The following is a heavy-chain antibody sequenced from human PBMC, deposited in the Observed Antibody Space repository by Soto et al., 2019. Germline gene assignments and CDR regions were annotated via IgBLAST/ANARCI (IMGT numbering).Heavy chain of an antibody. Sequence: EVQLVESGGGLVKPGDSLRLSCAASGLKFSDAWMNWVRQAPGKGLEWVGRIKSKGGGETKGYAAPVKGRFAISRDDSRDTLYLQMNSLKIEDTAVYYCAWDNSGRFRTDHWGQGTLVTVS. D-gene: IGHD4-4*01. V-gene: IGHV3-15*07. J-gene: IGHJ4*02. CDR1: GLKFSDAW. CDR3: AWDNSGRFRTDH. CDR2: IKSKGGGETK.